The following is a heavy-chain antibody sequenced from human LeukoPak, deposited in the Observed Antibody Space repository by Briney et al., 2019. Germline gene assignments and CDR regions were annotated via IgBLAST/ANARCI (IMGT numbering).Heavy chain of an antibody. CDR2: ISSSGSTI. J-gene: IGHJ4*02. V-gene: IGHV3-48*04. CDR1: GFTFSSYS. Sequence: GGSLRLSCAASGFTFSSYSMNWVRQAPGKGLDWISYISSSGSTIYYADSVKGRFTISRDNAKNSLYLQMNSLRVEDTAIYYCARDRGGNSGSFEYWGQGSLVTVSS. D-gene: IGHD2/OR15-2a*01. CDR3: ARDRGGNSGSFEY.